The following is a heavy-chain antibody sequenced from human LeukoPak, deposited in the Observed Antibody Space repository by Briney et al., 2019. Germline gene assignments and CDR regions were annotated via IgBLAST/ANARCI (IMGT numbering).Heavy chain of an antibody. CDR1: GFTFSSYW. D-gene: IGHD6-6*01. J-gene: IGHJ5*02. V-gene: IGHV3-21*01. CDR2: ISSSSIYI. CDR3: ARDDSSIAARLDH. Sequence: GGSLRLSCAASGFTFSSYWMSWVRQAPGKGLEWVSSISSSSIYIYYVDSVKGRFTISRDNAKNSLYLQMNSLRAEDTAVYYCARDDSSIAARLDHWGQGTLVTVSS.